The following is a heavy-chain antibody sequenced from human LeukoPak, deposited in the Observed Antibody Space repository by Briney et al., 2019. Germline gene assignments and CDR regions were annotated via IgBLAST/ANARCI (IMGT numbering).Heavy chain of an antibody. CDR3: ARVSAAAGAALDYFDY. V-gene: IGHV3-11*05. D-gene: IGHD6-13*01. CDR2: ISSSSSYT. Sequence: GGSLTLSCAASGFTFSDYYMSWIRQAPGKGLEWVSYISSSSSYTNYADSEKARYTITRDNAENSLYLQMHSLRAEDAAVYYCARVSAAAGAALDYFDYWGEGTLVTVSS. J-gene: IGHJ4*02. CDR1: GFTFSDYY.